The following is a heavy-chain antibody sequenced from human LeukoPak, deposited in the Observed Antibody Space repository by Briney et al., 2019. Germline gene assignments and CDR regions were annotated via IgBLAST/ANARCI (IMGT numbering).Heavy chain of an antibody. CDR2: IIPIFGTA. CDR1: GGTFSSYA. D-gene: IGHD3-22*01. CDR3: ASNYDSSGYYGY. Sequence: SVKVSCKASGGTFSSYAISWVRQAPGQGLEWMGGIIPIFGTANYAQKFQGRVTITTDESTSTAYMELSSLRSEDTAVYYCASNYDSSGYYGYWGQGTLVTVSS. J-gene: IGHJ4*02. V-gene: IGHV1-69*05.